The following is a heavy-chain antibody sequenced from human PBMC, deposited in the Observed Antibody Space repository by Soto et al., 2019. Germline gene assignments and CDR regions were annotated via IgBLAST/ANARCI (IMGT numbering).Heavy chain of an antibody. CDR1: GGSISSYY. J-gene: IGHJ6*02. Sequence: LSLTCTVSGGSISSYYWSWIRQPPGKGLEWIGYIYYSGSTNYNPSLKSRVTISVDTSKNQFSLKLSSVTAADTAVYYCARGDSGWDYYYYGMDVWGQGTTVTVSS. D-gene: IGHD6-19*01. CDR2: IYYSGST. V-gene: IGHV4-59*01. CDR3: ARGDSGWDYYYYGMDV.